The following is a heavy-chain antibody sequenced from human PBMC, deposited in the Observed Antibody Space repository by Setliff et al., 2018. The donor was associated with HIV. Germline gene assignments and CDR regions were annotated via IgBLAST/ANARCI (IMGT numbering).Heavy chain of an antibody. CDR1: GFTFSSYE. D-gene: IGHD3-10*01. CDR2: ISSSGSTI. J-gene: IGHJ6*02. Sequence: GESLKISCAASGFTFSSYEMNWVRQAPGKGLEWVSYISSSGSTIYYADSVKGRFTISRDNAKNSLYLQMNSLRAEYTAVYFCASTGLLLPRFGASYYYYGMDVWGQGTTVTVSS. V-gene: IGHV3-48*03. CDR3: ASTGLLLPRFGASYYYYGMDV.